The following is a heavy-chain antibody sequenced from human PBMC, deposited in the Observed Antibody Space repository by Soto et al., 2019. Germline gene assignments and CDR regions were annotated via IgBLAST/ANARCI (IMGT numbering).Heavy chain of an antibody. CDR2: IYYSGST. CDR3: ARDKINGLFDY. J-gene: IGHJ4*02. V-gene: IGHV4-39*02. CDR1: GDSISSSSYY. D-gene: IGHD2-8*01. Sequence: SETLSLTCTVSGDSISSSSYYWGWIRQPPGKGLEWIGSIYYSGSTDYNPSLKSRVTISVDTSKNQFSLKLTSVTAADTAVYYCARDKINGLFDYWGEGTPVTVSS.